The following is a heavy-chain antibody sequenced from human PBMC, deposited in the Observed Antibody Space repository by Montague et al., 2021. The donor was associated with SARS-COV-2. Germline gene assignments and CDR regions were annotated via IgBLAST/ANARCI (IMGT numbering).Heavy chain of an antibody. CDR3: ARSYYDILTNYYDAFDI. V-gene: IGHV2-70*04. D-gene: IGHD3-9*01. Sequence: PALVKPTQTLTLTCTLSGFSLSTSGMRASWIRQPPGEALEWLARXDWDDDKFYSTSLKTRLTISKDTSKNQVVLTMTNMDPVDTATYYCARSYYDILTNYYDAFDIWGQGTMVTVSS. CDR1: GFSLSTSGMR. J-gene: IGHJ3*02. CDR2: XDWDDDK.